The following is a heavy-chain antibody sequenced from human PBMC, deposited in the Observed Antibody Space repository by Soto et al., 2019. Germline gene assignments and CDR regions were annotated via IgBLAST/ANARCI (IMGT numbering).Heavy chain of an antibody. Sequence: PGESLKISCAASGFTFSSYWMHWVRQAPGKGLVWVSRINSDGSSTSYADSVKGRFTISRDNAKNTLYLQMNSLRAEDTAVYYCARDFSFINWFDPWGQGTLVTVSS. CDR3: ARDFSFINWFDP. V-gene: IGHV3-74*01. CDR1: GFTFSSYW. J-gene: IGHJ5*02. D-gene: IGHD2-15*01. CDR2: INSDGSST.